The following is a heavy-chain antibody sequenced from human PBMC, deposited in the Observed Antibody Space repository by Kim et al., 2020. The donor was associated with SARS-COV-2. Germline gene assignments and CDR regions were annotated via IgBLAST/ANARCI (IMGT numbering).Heavy chain of an antibody. J-gene: IGHJ4*02. CDR2: LGSGT. D-gene: IGHD5-18*01. Sequence: GGSLRLSCAASGFTFSSYAMSWVRQSPGKGLEWVSSLGSGTYYADSVKGRFTISRDNSKNTLYLQMSSLRPEDTAVYYCAKDQRSGYGLAVYFDYWGQGTVVTVSS. CDR3: AKDQRSGYGLAVYFDY. V-gene: IGHV3-23*01. CDR1: GFTFSSYA.